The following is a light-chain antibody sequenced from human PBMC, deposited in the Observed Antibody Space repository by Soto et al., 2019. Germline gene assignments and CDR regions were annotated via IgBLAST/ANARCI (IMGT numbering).Light chain of an antibody. CDR2: DAS. V-gene: IGKV3-11*01. CDR3: QQRSNWPPWT. Sequence: EIVMTQSPATLSLSPGERAXLSCRASQSVSSYLAWYQQKPGQAPRLLIYDASNRATGIPARFSGSGSGTDFTLTISRLEPEDFAVYYCQQRSNWPPWTIGQGTKV. J-gene: IGKJ1*01. CDR1: QSVSSY.